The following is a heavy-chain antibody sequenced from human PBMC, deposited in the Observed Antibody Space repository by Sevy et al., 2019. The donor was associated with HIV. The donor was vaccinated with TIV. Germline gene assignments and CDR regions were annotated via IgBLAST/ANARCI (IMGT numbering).Heavy chain of an antibody. CDR1: GFTFSTYA. J-gene: IGHJ6*02. D-gene: IGHD2-15*01. V-gene: IGHV3-23*01. CDR3: AKGYCSGESCPRDDYYYGMDV. Sequence: GGSLRLSCAASGFTFSTYAMNWVRQAPGKGLEWVSSISGSGRSTNYADSVEGRFTISRDNSKNTLYLQMNSLRADDPDVYYCAKGYCSGESCPRDDYYYGMDVWGQGTMVTVSS. CDR2: ISGSGRST.